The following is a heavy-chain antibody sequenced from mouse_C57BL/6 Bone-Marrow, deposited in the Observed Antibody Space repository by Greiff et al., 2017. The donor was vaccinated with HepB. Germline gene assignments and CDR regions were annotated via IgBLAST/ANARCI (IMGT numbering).Heavy chain of an antibody. D-gene: IGHD1-1*01. CDR1: GYTFTSYW. CDR3: ASGVIITTVLDY. J-gene: IGHJ2*01. V-gene: IGHV1-52*01. CDR2: IDPSDSET. Sequence: QVQLQQPGAELVRPGSSVKLSCKASGYTFTSYWMHWVKQRPIQGLEWIGNIDPSDSETHYNQKFKDKATLTVDKSSSTAYMQLSSLTSEDSAVYYCASGVIITTVLDYWGQGTTLTVSS.